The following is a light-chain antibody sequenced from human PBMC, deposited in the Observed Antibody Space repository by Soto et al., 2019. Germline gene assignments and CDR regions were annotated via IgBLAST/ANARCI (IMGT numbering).Light chain of an antibody. CDR1: QTISSW. V-gene: IGKV1-5*03. J-gene: IGKJ1*01. CDR3: LQYNSNSRT. CDR2: KAS. Sequence: DIQMTQSPSTLSGSVGDRFTITCRASQTISSWLAWYQQKPGKAPKLLIYKASTLKSGVPSRLSGSGSGTEFTLTISSLQPDDFATYYCLQYNSNSRTFGQGTKVDI.